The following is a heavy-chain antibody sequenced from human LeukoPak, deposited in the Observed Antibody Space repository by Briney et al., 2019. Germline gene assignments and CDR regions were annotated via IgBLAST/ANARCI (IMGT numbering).Heavy chain of an antibody. V-gene: IGHV3-53*01. J-gene: IGHJ6*02. CDR2: ISYGDRT. Sequence: GTLCLTCTASGCTFSSYYRNWIRQPPGKGLEWIAGISYGDRTYYAESVNSRVTISWDTSKDTLYLQMRSVRAADTAVYYCAKCACANSYFHGIDIWGQGTKVIVSS. D-gene: IGHD2-21*01. CDR1: GCTFSSYY. CDR3: AKCACANSYFHGIDI.